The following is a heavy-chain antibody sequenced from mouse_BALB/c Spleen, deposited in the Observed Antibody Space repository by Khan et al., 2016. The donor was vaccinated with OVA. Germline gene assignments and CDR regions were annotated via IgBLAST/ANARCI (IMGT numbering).Heavy chain of an antibody. V-gene: IGHV14-1*02. J-gene: IGHJ2*01. CDR2: IDPENGNS. CDR1: GFNINDYY. Sequence: VRLQQSGAELVRPGALVKLSCKGSGFNINDYYMQWVKQRPEQGLEWIGWIDPENGNSIYDPKIQGKASIKADASPNAAYLQHSRLTSEDHAVYYCTRSILLYFDYWGQGTTLTVSS. CDR3: TRSILLYFDY. D-gene: IGHD2-3*01.